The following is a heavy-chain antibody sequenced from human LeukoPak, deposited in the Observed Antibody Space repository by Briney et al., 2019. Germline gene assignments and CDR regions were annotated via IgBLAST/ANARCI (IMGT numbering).Heavy chain of an antibody. V-gene: IGHV4-4*09. J-gene: IGHJ3*02. CDR3: ARSYYDFWSGYYSVDAFDI. D-gene: IGHD3-3*01. CDR2: IYTSGRT. CDR1: GGSISSYY. Sequence: PSETLSLTCTVSGGSISSYYWSWIRQPPGKGLGWIGYIYTSGRTNYNPSLKSRVTISVDTSKNQFSLKLSSVTAADTAVYYCARSYYDFWSGYYSVDAFDIWGQGTMVTVSS.